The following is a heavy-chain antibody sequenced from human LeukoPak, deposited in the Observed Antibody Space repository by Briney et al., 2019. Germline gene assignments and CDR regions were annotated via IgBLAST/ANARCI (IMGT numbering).Heavy chain of an antibody. Sequence: GGSLRLSCAASGFTVSSNYMSWVRQAPGKGLEWVSVIYSGGSTYYADSVKGRFTISRDNSKNTLYLQMNSLRAEDTAVYYCAKGTRGFLVGALHYWGQGTLVTVSS. CDR1: GFTVSSNY. CDR3: AKGTRGFLVGALHY. D-gene: IGHD1-26*01. CDR2: IYSGGST. J-gene: IGHJ4*02. V-gene: IGHV3-53*05.